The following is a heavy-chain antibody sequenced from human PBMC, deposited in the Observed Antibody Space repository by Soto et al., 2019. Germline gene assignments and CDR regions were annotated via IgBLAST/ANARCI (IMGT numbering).Heavy chain of an antibody. V-gene: IGHV4-34*01. Sequence: QVQLQQWGAGLLKPSETLSLTCAVYGGSFSGYYWSWIRQPPGKGLEWIGEINHSGSTNYNPSLKSRVTISVDTSKNQFSLKLSSVTAADTAVYYCARGGGAVAGTPLDYWGQGTLVTVSS. CDR2: INHSGST. CDR3: ARGGGAVAGTPLDY. J-gene: IGHJ4*02. CDR1: GGSFSGYY. D-gene: IGHD6-19*01.